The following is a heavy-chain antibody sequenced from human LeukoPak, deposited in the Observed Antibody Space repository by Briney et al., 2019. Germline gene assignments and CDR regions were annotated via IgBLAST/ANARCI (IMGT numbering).Heavy chain of an antibody. V-gene: IGHV4-30-2*01. Sequence: SETLSLTCTVSGGSISSGGYYWSWIRQPPGKGLEWIGYIYHSGSTYYNPSLKSRVTISVDTSKNQFSLKLSSVTAADTAVYYCARVLHSAWFDPWGQGTLVTVSS. CDR3: ARVLHSAWFDP. J-gene: IGHJ5*02. CDR2: IYHSGST. CDR1: GGSISSGGYY.